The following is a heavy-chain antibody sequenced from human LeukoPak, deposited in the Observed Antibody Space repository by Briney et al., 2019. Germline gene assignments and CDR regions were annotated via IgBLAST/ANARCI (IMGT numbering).Heavy chain of an antibody. CDR1: GFTLSSDA. D-gene: IGHD3-10*01. CDR3: AKDRFAMVRGVVMDYYYVMDV. V-gene: IGHV3-30*18. CDR2: ISYDGGNK. Sequence: GGALRLSCAASGFTLSSDAMHRVRQAPGRGLEWGAVISYDGGNKYYIESVKGRFTLSRDNSKNTLYLQMNSLRAEDTAVYYCAKDRFAMVRGVVMDYYYVMDVWGQGTTVTVSS. J-gene: IGHJ6*02.